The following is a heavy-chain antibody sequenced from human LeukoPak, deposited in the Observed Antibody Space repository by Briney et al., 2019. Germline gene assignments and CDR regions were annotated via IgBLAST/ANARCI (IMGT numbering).Heavy chain of an antibody. J-gene: IGHJ4*01. D-gene: IGHD2-2*01. V-gene: IGHV1-69*04. Sequence: ASVKVSCKASGGTFSSCAFTWVRQAPGQGLEWMGRIISMHGITNYAQKFQGRVTMTADKSTSTVYMELSSLRSEDTAVYYCARVRYCSSSTNCWDYFDYWGQGTLVTVSS. CDR3: ARVRYCSSSTNCWDYFDY. CDR2: IISMHGIT. CDR1: GGTFSSCA.